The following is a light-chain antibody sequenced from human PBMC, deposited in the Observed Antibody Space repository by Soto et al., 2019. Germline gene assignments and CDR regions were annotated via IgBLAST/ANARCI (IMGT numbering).Light chain of an antibody. J-gene: IGLJ2*01. Sequence: SYELTQPPSVPVAPGQTASISCGGNDIASKSVHWYQQKPGQAPVVVVYDDSVRPSGIPDRFSGSNSGNTATLTISRVEAGDEADYYCQVWDFNSDHVVFGGGTKLTVL. CDR3: QVWDFNSDHVV. V-gene: IGLV3-21*02. CDR1: DIASKS. CDR2: DDS.